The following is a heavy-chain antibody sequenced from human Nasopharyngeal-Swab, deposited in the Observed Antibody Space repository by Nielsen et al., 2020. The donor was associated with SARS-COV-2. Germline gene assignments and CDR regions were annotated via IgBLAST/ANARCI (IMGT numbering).Heavy chain of an antibody. D-gene: IGHD6-13*01. V-gene: IGHV4-61*02. J-gene: IGHJ5*02. CDR1: GGSISSDNYY. CDR3: ARAGIATPGSSWFDP. CDR2: IYFSGST. Sequence: SETLSLTCTVSGGSISSDNYYWSWIRQPAGKGLEWIGRIYFSGSTNYSPSLKSRVTISVDTSKNQFSLKLSSVTAADTAVYYCARAGIATPGSSWFDPWGRGALVTVSS.